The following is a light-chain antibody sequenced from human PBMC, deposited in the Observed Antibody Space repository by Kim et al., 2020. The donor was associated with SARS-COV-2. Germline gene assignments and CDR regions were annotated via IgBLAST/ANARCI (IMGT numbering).Light chain of an antibody. CDR3: QHDSGSLYA. CDR2: AVS. J-gene: IGKJ2*01. Sequence: MVLTQSPVTLSLSPGERATLSCRASETIIKTNLAWYQQKPGQAPRLVMYAVSSRASGVPDRFSGGGSETDFTLTISGLRPEDFAMYYCQHDSGSLYAFGQGTKLEI. V-gene: IGKV3-20*01. CDR1: ETIIKTN.